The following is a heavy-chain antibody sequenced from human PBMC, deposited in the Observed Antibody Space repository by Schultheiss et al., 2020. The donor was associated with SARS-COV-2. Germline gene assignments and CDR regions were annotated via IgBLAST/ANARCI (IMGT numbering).Heavy chain of an antibody. Sequence: SVKVSCKASGYTFSSYAISWVRQAPGQGLEWMGRIIPILGIANYAQKFQGRVTITADKSTSTAYMELSSLRSEDTAVYYCARERYYYGSGSYSFDYWGQGTLVTVSS. CDR3: ARERYYYGSGSYSFDY. V-gene: IGHV1-69*04. CDR1: GYTFSSYA. CDR2: IIPILGIA. J-gene: IGHJ4*02. D-gene: IGHD3-10*01.